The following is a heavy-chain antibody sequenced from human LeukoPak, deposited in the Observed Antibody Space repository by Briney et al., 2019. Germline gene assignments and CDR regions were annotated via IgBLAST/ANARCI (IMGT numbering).Heavy chain of an antibody. CDR3: ARFYDFWSGSDAFDI. Sequence: ASVKVSCKASGYTFTSYYMHWVRQAPGQGLEWMGWINPNSGGTNYAQKFQGRVTMTRDTSISTAYMELSRLRSDDTAVYYCARFYDFWSGSDAFDIWGQGTMVTVSS. CDR2: INPNSGGT. V-gene: IGHV1-2*02. D-gene: IGHD3-3*01. J-gene: IGHJ3*02. CDR1: GYTFTSYY.